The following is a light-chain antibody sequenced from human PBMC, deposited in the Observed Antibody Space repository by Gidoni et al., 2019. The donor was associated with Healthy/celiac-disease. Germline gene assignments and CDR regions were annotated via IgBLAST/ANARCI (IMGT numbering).Light chain of an antibody. J-gene: IGKJ4*01. CDR3: QQRSNWPLT. Sequence: ILFTQSPATLSLSPGERATLSCRDSQSVSSYLAWYQQKPGQAPRLLIYDASNRATGIPARFSGSGSGTDFTITISSLEPEDFAVYYCQQRSNWPLTFGGGTKVEIK. V-gene: IGKV3-11*01. CDR1: QSVSSY. CDR2: DAS.